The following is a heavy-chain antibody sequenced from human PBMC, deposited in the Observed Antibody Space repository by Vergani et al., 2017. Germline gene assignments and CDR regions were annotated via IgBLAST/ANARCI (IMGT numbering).Heavy chain of an antibody. CDR2: ISSSSSYI. J-gene: IGHJ6*02. CDR3: ARAYDSSGYWVYYYGRDV. CDR1: GFTFSSYS. V-gene: IGHV3-21*01. Sequence: EVQLVESGGGLVKPGGSLRLSCAASGFTFSSYSMNWVRRAPGKGLEWVSSISSSSSYIYYADLVKGRFTISRDNAKNSLYLQMNSLRADDTAVYYCARAYDSSGYWVYYYGRDVWGQGITVTVSS. D-gene: IGHD3-22*01.